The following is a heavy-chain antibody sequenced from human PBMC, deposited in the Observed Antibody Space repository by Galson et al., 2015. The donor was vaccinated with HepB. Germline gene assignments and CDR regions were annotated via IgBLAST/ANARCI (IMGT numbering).Heavy chain of an antibody. CDR1: GFTFTTYG. CDR2: ISYDGSNI. Sequence: SLRLSCAASGFTFTTYGMHWVRQAPGKGLAWVAVISYDGSNIYYADSVKGRFTISRDNSRNTLYLQMNSLRAEDTAVYYCAKDGSSSGYYGYWGQGTLVTVSS. V-gene: IGHV3-30*18. J-gene: IGHJ4*02. D-gene: IGHD3-22*01. CDR3: AKDGSSSGYYGY.